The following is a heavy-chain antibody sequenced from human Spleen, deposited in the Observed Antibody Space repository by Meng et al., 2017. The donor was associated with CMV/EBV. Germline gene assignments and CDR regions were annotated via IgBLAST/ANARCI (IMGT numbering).Heavy chain of an antibody. D-gene: IGHD3-22*01. CDR3: ARIIVVVRAFDY. CDR1: GYSISSGYY. Sequence: SETLSLTCTVSGYSISSGYYWGWIRQPPGKGLEWIGSIYHSGSTYYNPSLKSRVTISVDTSKNQFSLKLSSVTAADTAVYYCARIIVVVRAFDYWGQGTLVTVSS. J-gene: IGHJ4*02. CDR2: IYHSGST. V-gene: IGHV4-38-2*02.